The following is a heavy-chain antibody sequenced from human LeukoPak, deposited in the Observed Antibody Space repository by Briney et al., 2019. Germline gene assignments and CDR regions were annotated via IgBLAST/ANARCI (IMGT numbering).Heavy chain of an antibody. CDR2: ISSNGGST. CDR3: ARDGKSIDVFDI. Sequence: GGSLRLSCAASGFTFRNYAMYWVRQAPGRGLEYVSAISSNGGSTSYANSVKGRFTVSRDNSKNTLYLQMGSLRPEDMAVYYCARDGKSIDVFDIWGQGTMVTVSS. CDR1: GFTFRNYA. J-gene: IGHJ3*02. V-gene: IGHV3-64*01.